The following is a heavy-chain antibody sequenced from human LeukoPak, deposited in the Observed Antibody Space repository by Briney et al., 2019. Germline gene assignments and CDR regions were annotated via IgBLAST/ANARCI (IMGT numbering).Heavy chain of an antibody. D-gene: IGHD3-3*01. V-gene: IGHV4-59*01. CDR1: GGSISSYY. Sequence: KPSETLSLTCTVSGGSISSYYWSWIRQPPGKGLEWIGYIYYSGSTNYNPSLKSRVTISVDTSKNQFSLKLSSVTAADTAVYYCGRGPYSVFWSGLSPFAPWGQGTLSPSPQ. CDR3: GRGPYSVFWSGLSPFAP. CDR2: IYYSGST. J-gene: IGHJ5*02.